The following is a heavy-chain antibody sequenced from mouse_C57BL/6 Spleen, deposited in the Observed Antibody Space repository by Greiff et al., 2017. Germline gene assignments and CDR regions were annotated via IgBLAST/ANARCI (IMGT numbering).Heavy chain of an antibody. D-gene: IGHD2-3*01. J-gene: IGHJ2*01. CDR3: TKGDGYLYFDY. V-gene: IGHV6-6*01. CDR1: GFTFSDAW. Sequence: EVKLQESGGGLVQPGGSMKLSCAASGFTFSDAWMDWVRQSPEKGLEWVAEIRNKANNHATYYAESVKGRFTISRDDSKSSVYLQMNSLRAEDTGIYYCTKGDGYLYFDYWGQGTTLTVSS. CDR2: IRNKANNHAT.